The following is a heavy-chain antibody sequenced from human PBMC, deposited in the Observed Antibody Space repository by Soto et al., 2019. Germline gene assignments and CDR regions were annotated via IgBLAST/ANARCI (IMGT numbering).Heavy chain of an antibody. V-gene: IGHV4-31*01. CDR2: IYYSGST. CDR3: ARDAHMIVVGGEAFDI. CDR1: GGSISSGGYY. J-gene: IGHJ3*02. D-gene: IGHD3-22*01. Sequence: QVQLQESGPGLVKPSQTLSLTCTVSGGSISSGGYYWSWIRQHPGKGLEWIGYIYYSGSTYYNPSLKSLVIISVDTSKNQFSLKLSSVTAADTAVYYCARDAHMIVVGGEAFDIWGQGTMVTVSS.